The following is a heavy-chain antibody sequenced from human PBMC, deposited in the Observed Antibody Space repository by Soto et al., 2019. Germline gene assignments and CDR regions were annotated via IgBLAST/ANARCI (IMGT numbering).Heavy chain of an antibody. CDR2: ISAYNGNT. D-gene: IGHD2-2*01. V-gene: IGHV1-18*04. CDR1: GYTFTSYG. CDR3: ARERGVVVPAALIVDP. J-gene: IGHJ5*02. Sequence: ASVKVSCKASGYTFTSYGISWVRQAPGQGLEWMGWISAYNGNTNYAQKLQGRVTMTTDTSTSTAYMELRSLRSDDTAVYYCARERGVVVPAALIVDPWGQGTLVTVS.